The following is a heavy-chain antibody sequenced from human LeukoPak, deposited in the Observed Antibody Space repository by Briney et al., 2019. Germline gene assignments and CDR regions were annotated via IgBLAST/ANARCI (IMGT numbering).Heavy chain of an antibody. Sequence: PSETLSLTCTVSGGSISSYYWSWIRQPPGKGLEWIGYIYYSGSTNYNPSLKSRVTISVDTSKNQFSLKLSSVTAADTAVYYCARDFPNLVGATAWGQGTLVTVSS. J-gene: IGHJ5*02. CDR2: IYYSGST. CDR3: ARDFPNLVGATA. CDR1: GGSISSYY. V-gene: IGHV4-59*01. D-gene: IGHD1-26*01.